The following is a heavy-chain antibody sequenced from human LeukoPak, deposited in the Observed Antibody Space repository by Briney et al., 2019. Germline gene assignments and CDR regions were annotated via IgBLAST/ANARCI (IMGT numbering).Heavy chain of an antibody. CDR2: ISYDGSNK. V-gene: IGHV3-30*18. CDR1: GFTFSSYG. J-gene: IGHJ3*02. CDR3: AKDIDEYVWGSGSGAFDI. Sequence: PGGSLRLSCAASGFTFSSYGMHWVRQAPGKGLEWVAVISYDGSNKYYAGSVKGRFTISRDNSKNTLYLQMNSLRAEDTAVYYCAKDIDEYVWGSGSGAFDIWGQGTMVTVSS. D-gene: IGHD3-16*01.